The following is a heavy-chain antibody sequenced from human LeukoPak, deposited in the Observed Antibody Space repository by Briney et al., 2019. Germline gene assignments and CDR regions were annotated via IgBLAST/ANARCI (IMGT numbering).Heavy chain of an antibody. D-gene: IGHD1-26*01. V-gene: IGHV4-59*01. CDR2: IYYSGST. CDR1: GGSISSYY. J-gene: IGHJ3*02. CDR3: ARGRGYAFDI. Sequence: KASETLSLTCTVSGGSISSYYWSWIRQPPGEGLEWIGYIYYSGSTNYNPSLKGRVTISVDTSKNQFSLKLSSVTAADTAVYYCARGRGYAFDIWGQGTMVTVSS.